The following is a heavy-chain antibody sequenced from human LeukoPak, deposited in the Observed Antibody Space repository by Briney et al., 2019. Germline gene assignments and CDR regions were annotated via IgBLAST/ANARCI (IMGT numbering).Heavy chain of an antibody. CDR1: GGSFSGYY. J-gene: IGHJ4*02. D-gene: IGHD3-22*01. CDR2: INHSGST. Sequence: SETLSLTCAVYGGSFSGYYWSWIRQPPGKGLEWIGEINHSGSTYYNPSLKSRVTISVDTSKNQFSLKLSSVTAADTAVFYCASGTWGFYDTTVGVYWGQGTLVTVSS. CDR3: ASGTWGFYDTTVGVY. V-gene: IGHV4-34*01.